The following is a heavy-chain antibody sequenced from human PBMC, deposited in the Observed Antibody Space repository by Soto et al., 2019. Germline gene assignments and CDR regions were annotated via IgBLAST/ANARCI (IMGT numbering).Heavy chain of an antibody. V-gene: IGHV4-30-4*01. D-gene: IGHD4-17*01. CDR2: IYRSGST. CDR3: ARQRTTVVTQAYFDH. CDR1: GGSISGDDYY. J-gene: IGHJ4*02. Sequence: SETLSLTCSVSGGSISGDDYYWSWLRQPPGKGLEWIGDIYRSGSTYYNPSLKSRVTMSVDTSKNQFSLTLNSVTAADAAVYYCARQRTTVVTQAYFDHGGQGTLVTVSS.